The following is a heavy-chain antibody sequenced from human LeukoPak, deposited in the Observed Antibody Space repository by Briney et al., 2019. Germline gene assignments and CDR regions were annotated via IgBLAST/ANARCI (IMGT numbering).Heavy chain of an antibody. J-gene: IGHJ4*02. Sequence: GASVNVSCKASGYTFTGYYMHWVRQAPGKGLEWVAVISYDGSYKYYADSVKGRFSISRDNSKKTLYLQMSSLRDEDTAVYYCAGVSESGWYYFDYWGQGTLVTVSS. CDR1: GYTFTGYY. D-gene: IGHD6-19*01. CDR3: AGVSESGWYYFDY. V-gene: IGHV3-30*03. CDR2: ISYDGSYK.